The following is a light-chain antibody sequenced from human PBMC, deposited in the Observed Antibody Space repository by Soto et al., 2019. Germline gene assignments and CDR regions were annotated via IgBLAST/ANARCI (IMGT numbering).Light chain of an antibody. J-gene: IGLJ3*02. Sequence: QTVVTQEPSLSESPGGTVTLTCGLSSGSVSTSYYPSWYQQTPGQAPRTLIYSTNTRSSGVPDRFSGSILGNKAALTITGAQADDESDYYCVLYMGSGTLFGGGTKLTVL. CDR2: STN. CDR1: SGSVSTSYY. V-gene: IGLV8-61*01. CDR3: VLYMGSGTL.